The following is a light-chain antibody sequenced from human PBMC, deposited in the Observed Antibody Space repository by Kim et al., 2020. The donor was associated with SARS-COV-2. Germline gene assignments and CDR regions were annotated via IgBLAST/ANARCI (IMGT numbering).Light chain of an antibody. J-gene: IGKJ4*01. V-gene: IGKV3-20*01. CDR2: GAS. CDR3: QHFDTSSLT. Sequence: EIVLTQSPDPLSLSPGERATLSCRASQSVGSRYLAWFQQKPGQAPRLLIYGASSRATGIPDRFSGSGSGTDFTLTISRLEPEDFAVFYCQHFDTSSLTFGGGTKVDIK. CDR1: QSVGSRY.